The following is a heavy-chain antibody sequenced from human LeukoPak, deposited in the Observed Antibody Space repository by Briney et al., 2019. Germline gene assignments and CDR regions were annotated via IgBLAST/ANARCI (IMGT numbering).Heavy chain of an antibody. V-gene: IGHV3-9*01. CDR1: GFTFADYA. CDR3: AKSSGYYDPYYFDY. Sequence: PGRSLRLSCATSGFTFADYAIHWVRQGPEKGLEWVSGISWNSGSVGYADSVKGRFTISRDNAKNSLFLEMNSLRAEDTALYYCAKSSGYYDPYYFDYWGQGTLVTVSS. D-gene: IGHD3-22*01. J-gene: IGHJ4*02. CDR2: ISWNSGSV.